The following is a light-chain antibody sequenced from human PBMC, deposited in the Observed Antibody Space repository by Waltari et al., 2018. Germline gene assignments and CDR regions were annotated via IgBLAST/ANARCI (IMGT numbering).Light chain of an antibody. CDR1: QSVSKY. J-gene: IGKJ1*01. Sequence: EVVLTQSPGTLSLSPGERATLSCRASQSVSKYLAWYQQRPGQAPRLLIYAACTRVTGIPDRFSGSGSGTDFSLTISRLEPEDFAVYYCQNHERLPATFGQGTKVEIK. CDR3: QNHERLPAT. CDR2: AAC. V-gene: IGKV3-20*01.